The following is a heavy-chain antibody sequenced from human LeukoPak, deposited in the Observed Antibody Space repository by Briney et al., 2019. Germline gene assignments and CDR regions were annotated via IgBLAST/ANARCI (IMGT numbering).Heavy chain of an antibody. Sequence: PSQTLSLTCSVYGASMGNSYYWGWIRQSPGKGLEWIGSIYHDDTTYYNAPLKSRVTMSVDTTKNQFSLNMTYVTAADTAIYFCTSLHGIGIRAPLWDYWGQGKLVTVSS. D-gene: IGHD3-10*01. CDR1: GASMGNSYY. CDR3: TSLHGIGIRAPLWDY. J-gene: IGHJ4*02. V-gene: IGHV4-38-2*02. CDR2: IYHDDTT.